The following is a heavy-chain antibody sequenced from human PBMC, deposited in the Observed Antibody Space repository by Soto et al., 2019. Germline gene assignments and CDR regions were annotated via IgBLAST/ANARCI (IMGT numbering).Heavy chain of an antibody. CDR3: ASFGYSGYDWGADY. CDR1: GGSISSYY. CDR2: IYYSGST. D-gene: IGHD5-12*01. Sequence: SSETLSLTCTVSGGSISSYYWSWIRQPPGKGLEWIGYIYYSGSTNYNPSLKSRVTISVDTSKNQFSLKLSSVTAADTAVYYSASFGYSGYDWGADYWGQGTLVTVSS. V-gene: IGHV4-59*01. J-gene: IGHJ4*02.